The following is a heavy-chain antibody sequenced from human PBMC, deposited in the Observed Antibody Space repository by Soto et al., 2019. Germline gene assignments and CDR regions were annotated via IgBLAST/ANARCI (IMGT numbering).Heavy chain of an antibody. CDR2: ISYDGSNK. D-gene: IGHD3-9*01. V-gene: IGHV3-30*03. Sequence: QVQLVESGGGVVQPGRSLRLSCAASGFTFSSYGMHWVRQAPGKGLEWVAVISYDGSNKYYADSVKGRFTISRDNSKNTLYLQMNSLRAEDTAVYYCAVWYDILTDDAPFDYWGQGTLVTVSS. J-gene: IGHJ4*02. CDR3: AVWYDILTDDAPFDY. CDR1: GFTFSSYG.